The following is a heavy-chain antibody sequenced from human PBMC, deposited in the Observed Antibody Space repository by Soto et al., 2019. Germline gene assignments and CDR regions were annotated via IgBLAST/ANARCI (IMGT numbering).Heavy chain of an antibody. D-gene: IGHD2-2*01. CDR2: ISYDGSNK. J-gene: IGHJ3*02. CDR1: GFTFSSYA. CDR3: ARDSRFYHDAFDI. V-gene: IGHV3-30-3*01. Sequence: QVQLVESGGGVVQPGRSLRLSCAASGFTFSSYAMLWVRQAPGKGLEWVAVISYDGSNKYYADSVKGRFTISRDNSKNTLSLQMKSLRAEDTAVYYCARDSRFYHDAFDIWGQGTMVTVSP.